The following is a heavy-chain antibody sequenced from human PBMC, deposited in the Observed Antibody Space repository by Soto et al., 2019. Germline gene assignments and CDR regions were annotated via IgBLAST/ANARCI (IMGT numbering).Heavy chain of an antibody. Sequence: PGGSLRLSCAASGFTFSSYWMSWVRQAPGKGLEWVANIKQDGSEKYYVDSVKGRFTISRDNAKNSLYLQMNGLRAEDTAVYYCARSLSGYYTIPLDYWGQGTLVTVSS. V-gene: IGHV3-7*05. J-gene: IGHJ4*02. CDR3: ARSLSGYYTIPLDY. D-gene: IGHD3-3*01. CDR1: GFTFSSYW. CDR2: IKQDGSEK.